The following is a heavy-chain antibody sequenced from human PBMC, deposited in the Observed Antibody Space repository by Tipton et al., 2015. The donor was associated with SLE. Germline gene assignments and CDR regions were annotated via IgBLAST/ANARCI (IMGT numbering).Heavy chain of an antibody. V-gene: IGHV3-33*03. D-gene: IGHD3-10*01. CDR1: GFTFSRHG. CDR3: AKDRNMVQGGLDH. J-gene: IGHJ4*02. CDR2: IWYDGSKK. Sequence: SLRLSCVVSGFTFSRHGMHWVRQVPGKGLEWVAVIWYDGSKKYYADSVKGRFTISRDNSKNTLYLQMNSLRAEDTAVYYCAKDRNMVQGGLDHWGQGTLVTVSS.